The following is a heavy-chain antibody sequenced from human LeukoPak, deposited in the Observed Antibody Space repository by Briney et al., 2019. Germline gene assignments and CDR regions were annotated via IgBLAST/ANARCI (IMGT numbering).Heavy chain of an antibody. V-gene: IGHV3-33*08. J-gene: IGHJ3*02. CDR3: VRWADNKALDT. CDR1: GFTFSSYA. D-gene: IGHD2-15*01. CDR2: IWYDGSEK. Sequence: GGSLRLSCAASGFTFSSYAMHWVRQAPGKGLEWVAVIWYDGSEKYYVDSVKGRFTISRDNSRNTLFLQMNNLRVDDTAVYCCVRWADNKALDTWGQGTVVIVSS.